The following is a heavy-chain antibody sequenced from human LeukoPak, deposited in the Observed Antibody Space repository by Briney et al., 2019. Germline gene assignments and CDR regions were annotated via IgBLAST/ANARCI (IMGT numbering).Heavy chain of an antibody. J-gene: IGHJ6*03. D-gene: IGHD6-13*01. CDR3: ARTTEAHSWRTRYYDYYMDV. CDR2: IYTSGST. CDR1: SGSISNYY. V-gene: IGHV4-4*07. Sequence: PSETLSLTCTVSSGSISNYYWSWIRQPAGKGLEWIGRIYTSGSTTYNPSLKSRLTISIDTSKNQFSLKLSSVTAADTAVYYCARTTEAHSWRTRYYDYYMDVWGKGTTVAVSS.